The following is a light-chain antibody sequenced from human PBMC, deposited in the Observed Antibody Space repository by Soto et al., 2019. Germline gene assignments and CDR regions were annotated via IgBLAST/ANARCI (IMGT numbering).Light chain of an antibody. CDR1: QSVGRN. Sequence: EIVLTQSPATLYLSPGERATLSCRASQSVGRNLAWYQQKPGQAPRLLIYDASNRATGIPARFSGGESGTDFTLTISSLEPEDFAVYYCQQRSNWPPTFGQGTKVDIK. V-gene: IGKV3-11*01. J-gene: IGKJ1*01. CDR2: DAS. CDR3: QQRSNWPPT.